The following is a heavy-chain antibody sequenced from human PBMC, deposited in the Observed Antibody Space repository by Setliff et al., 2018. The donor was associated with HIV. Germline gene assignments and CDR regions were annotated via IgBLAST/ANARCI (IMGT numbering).Heavy chain of an antibody. V-gene: IGHV1-2*06. Sequence: ASVKVSCKASGYTFTDYYIHWVRQAPGQGLEWMGRISPNSGGTNYAQKFQGRVTMTRDRSISTAHMELSRLRSDDTAVYYCATKVYCTNGVCLDAFDVWGQGTMVTVSS. CDR1: GYTFTDYY. CDR2: ISPNSGGT. D-gene: IGHD2-8*01. CDR3: ATKVYCTNGVCLDAFDV. J-gene: IGHJ3*01.